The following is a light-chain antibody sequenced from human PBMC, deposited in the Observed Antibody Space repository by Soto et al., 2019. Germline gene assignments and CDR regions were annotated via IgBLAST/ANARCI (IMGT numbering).Light chain of an antibody. CDR3: SSYTTRNTYV. V-gene: IGLV2-14*03. CDR2: DVN. Sequence: QSVLTQPASVSGSPGQSITISCTGANSDIGAYDYVSWYQQHPGKVPKLIIYDVNDRPSAVSDRFSGSKSGNTASLTISGLQTEDGADYYCSSYTTRNTYVFGTGTKVTVL. J-gene: IGLJ1*01. CDR1: NSDIGAYDY.